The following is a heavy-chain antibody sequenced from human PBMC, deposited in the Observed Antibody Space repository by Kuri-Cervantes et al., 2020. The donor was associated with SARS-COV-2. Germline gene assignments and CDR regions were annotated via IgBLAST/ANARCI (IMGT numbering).Heavy chain of an antibody. CDR2: INPNSGGT. CDR3: ARDLTIVAGGFDY. D-gene: IGHD4/OR15-4a*01. V-gene: IGHV1-2*06. J-gene: IGHJ4*02. Sequence: ASVKVSCKASGYTFTGYYMHWVRQAPGQGLEWMGRINPNSGGTNYAQKFQGRVTMTRDTSISTAYMELSRLRSDDTAVYYCARDLTIVAGGFDYWGQGTLDTVSS. CDR1: GYTFTGYY.